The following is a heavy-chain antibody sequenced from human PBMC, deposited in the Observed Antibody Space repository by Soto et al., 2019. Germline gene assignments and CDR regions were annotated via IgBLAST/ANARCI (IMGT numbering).Heavy chain of an antibody. CDR3: AKKVNSGPGSQYFDY. V-gene: IGHV3-23*01. CDR2: FRTSGDGGTT. J-gene: IGHJ4*02. Sequence: LRLSCAASGFTFSSYSMSWVRQAPGKGLEWVSGFRTSGDGGTTYYADSVKGRFTISRDNSKNMLFLQMNSLRAEDTAIYYCAKKVNSGPGSQYFDYWGQGTLVTVSS. CDR1: GFTFSSYS. D-gene: IGHD3-10*01.